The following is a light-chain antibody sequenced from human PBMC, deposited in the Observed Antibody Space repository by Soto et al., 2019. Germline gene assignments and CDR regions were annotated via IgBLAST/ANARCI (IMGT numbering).Light chain of an antibody. Sequence: EIVMTQSPATLSVSPGARATLSCRASQSVSNNLAWYQQKPGQGPRLLIYGASTRATCIPARFSCSGSGTEFTLTISSLQSEDFAVYYCQQYNNWPPYTVGQGPKLEIK. CDR1: QSVSNN. J-gene: IGKJ2*01. CDR2: GAS. V-gene: IGKV3-15*01. CDR3: QQYNNWPPYT.